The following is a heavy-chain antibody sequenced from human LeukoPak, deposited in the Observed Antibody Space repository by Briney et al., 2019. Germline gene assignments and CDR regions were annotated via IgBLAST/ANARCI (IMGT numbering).Heavy chain of an antibody. V-gene: IGHV1-69*05. CDR3: ARASASPTNSNSYYFETTKKNAFDI. CDR2: IIPIFGTA. J-gene: IGHJ3*02. CDR1: GGTFSSYA. D-gene: IGHD3-22*01. Sequence: SVRVSCKASGGTFSSYAISWVRQAPGQGLEWMGRIIPIFGTANYAQKFQGRVTITTDESTSTAYMELRSLSSDDTAMYYCARASASPTNSNSYYFETTKKNAFDIWGHGTMVTVSS.